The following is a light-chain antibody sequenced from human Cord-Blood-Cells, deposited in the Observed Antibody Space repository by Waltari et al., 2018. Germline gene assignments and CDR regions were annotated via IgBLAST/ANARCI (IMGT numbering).Light chain of an antibody. CDR2: DVS. J-gene: IGLJ3*02. Sequence: QSALTQPRSVSGSPGQSVTISCPGTSSDVGGYNCVSWYQQHPGKAPKLMIYDVSKRPSGVPDRFSGSKSGNTASLTISGLQAEDEADYYCCSYAGSYTWVFGGGTKLTVL. CDR1: SSDVGGYNC. V-gene: IGLV2-11*01. CDR3: CSYAGSYTWV.